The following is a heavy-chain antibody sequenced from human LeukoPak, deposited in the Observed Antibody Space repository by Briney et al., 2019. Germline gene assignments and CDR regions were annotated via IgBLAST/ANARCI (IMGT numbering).Heavy chain of an antibody. CDR2: ISYDGSNK. J-gene: IGHJ3*01. D-gene: IGHD1-26*01. V-gene: IGHV3-30*18. Sequence: GGSLRLSCAASGFTFSSYGMHWVRQAPGKGLEWVAVISYDGSNKYYADSVKGRFTISRDNSKNTLYLQMNSLRAEDTAVYYCAKKVGSGAAFWVQGTMVTVSS. CDR3: AKKVGSGAAF. CDR1: GFTFSSYG.